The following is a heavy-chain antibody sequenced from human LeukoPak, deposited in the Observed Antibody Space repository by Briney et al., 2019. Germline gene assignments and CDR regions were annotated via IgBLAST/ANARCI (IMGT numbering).Heavy chain of an antibody. CDR3: ARDITMVRGVSDYYGMDV. J-gene: IGHJ6*02. CDR1: GFTFSSYG. D-gene: IGHD3-10*01. CDR2: IWYDGSNK. V-gene: IGHV3-33*01. Sequence: PGGSLRLSCAASGFTFSSYGMHWVRQAPGKGLEWVAVIWYDGSNKYYADSVKGRFTISRDNSKNTLYLQMNSLRAEDTAVCYCARDITMVRGVSDYYGMDVWGQGTTVTVSS.